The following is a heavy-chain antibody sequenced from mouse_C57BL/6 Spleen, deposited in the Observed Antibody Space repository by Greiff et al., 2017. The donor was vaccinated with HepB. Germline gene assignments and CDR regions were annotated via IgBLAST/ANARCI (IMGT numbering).Heavy chain of an antibody. CDR1: GYTFTSYG. V-gene: IGHV1-81*01. D-gene: IGHD1-1*01. Sequence: VQLQQSGAELARPGASVKLSCKASGYTFTSYGISWVKQRPGQGLEWIGEIYPRSGNTYYNEKFKGKATLTADKSSSTAYMELRSLTSEDSAVYFCARTDYGRGNWYFDVWGTGTTVTVSS. CDR2: IYPRSGNT. CDR3: ARTDYGRGNWYFDV. J-gene: IGHJ1*03.